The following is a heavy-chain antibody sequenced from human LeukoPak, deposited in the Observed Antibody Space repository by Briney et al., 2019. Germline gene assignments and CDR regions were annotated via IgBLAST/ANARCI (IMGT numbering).Heavy chain of an antibody. CDR3: ARDPDYGDYVGWFDP. J-gene: IGHJ5*02. CDR2: ISYDGSNK. D-gene: IGHD4-17*01. V-gene: IGHV3-30-3*01. CDR1: GFTFSSYA. Sequence: GGSLRLSCAASGFTFSSYAMHWVRQAPGKGLEWVAVISYDGSNKYYADSVKGRFTISRDNSKNTLYLQMNSLRAEDTAVYYCARDPDYGDYVGWFDPWGQGTLVTVSS.